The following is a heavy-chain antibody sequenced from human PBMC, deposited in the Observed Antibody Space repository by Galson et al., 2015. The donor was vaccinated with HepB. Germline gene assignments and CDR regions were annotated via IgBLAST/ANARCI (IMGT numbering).Heavy chain of an antibody. CDR3: ARVDAPMITHFYYYGMDV. Sequence: SLRLSCAASGFIFSDHYMSWIRQAPGKGLEWVSYISSSGSTIYYADSVKGRFTISRDNSKDALYLQMGSLRPEDMAVYYCARVDAPMITHFYYYGMDVWGQGTTVTVSS. D-gene: IGHD5-18*01. J-gene: IGHJ6*02. V-gene: IGHV3-11*04. CDR1: GFIFSDHY. CDR2: ISSSGSTI.